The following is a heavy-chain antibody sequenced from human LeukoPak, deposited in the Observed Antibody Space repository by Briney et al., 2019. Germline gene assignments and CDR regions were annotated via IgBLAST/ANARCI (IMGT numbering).Heavy chain of an antibody. CDR3: ARDPGEWDGNMDV. CDR2: MNPNSGNT. V-gene: IGHV1-8*01. J-gene: IGHJ6*03. CDR1: GCTFTNYD. D-gene: IGHD3-10*01. Sequence: ASVKVSCKASGCTFTNYDINWVRQATGQGLEWMGWMNPNSGNTGYAQKFQGRVTMTRDMSTSTVYMELSSLRSEDTAVYYCARDPGEWDGNMDVWGKGTTVTVSS.